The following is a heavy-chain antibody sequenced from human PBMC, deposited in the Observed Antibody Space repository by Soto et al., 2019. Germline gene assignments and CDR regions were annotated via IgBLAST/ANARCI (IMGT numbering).Heavy chain of an antibody. CDR2: INPDGSDK. V-gene: IGHV3-7*03. Sequence: GGSLRLSCAVSGFTFSNYWMSWVRQAPGKGLEWVANINPDGSDKYYVDSVKGRFTISRDNAKNSLYLQMNSLRVEDTAVYYCARGRVVSDYWGQGTLVTVSS. CDR3: ARGRVVSDY. D-gene: IGHD3-3*01. CDR1: GFTFSNYW. J-gene: IGHJ4*02.